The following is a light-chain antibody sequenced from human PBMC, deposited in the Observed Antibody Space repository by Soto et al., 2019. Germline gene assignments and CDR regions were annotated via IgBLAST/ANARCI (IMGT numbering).Light chain of an antibody. J-gene: IGKJ1*01. CDR3: QQYDSYSIT. CDR2: DAS. V-gene: IGKV1-5*01. Sequence: DIRMTQSPSTLSATVGARVTSNYRASQSISSCLAWYQQKTGKAPKLLIYDASSLESGVPSRFRGSGSGTEFTPPISRLQPDDFETYYCQQYDSYSITFGQGTKVDIK. CDR1: QSISSC.